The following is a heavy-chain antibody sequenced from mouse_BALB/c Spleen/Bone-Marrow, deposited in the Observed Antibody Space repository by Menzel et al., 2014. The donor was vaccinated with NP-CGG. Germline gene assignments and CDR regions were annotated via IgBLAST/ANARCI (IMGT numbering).Heavy chain of an antibody. CDR1: GYTFTSYW. J-gene: IGHJ4*01. V-gene: IGHV1S127*01. CDR2: IDPSNSET. Sequence: VQLQQSGPELVRHAASLKTSCKASGYTFTSYWMHWVKQRPGQGLEWIGMIDPSNSETRLNQKFKDKATLNVDKSSSTAYMQLISLTSEDSSVYYCARNYRYPLLYARDSWGQLASITISS. CDR3: ARNYRYPLLYARDS. D-gene: IGHD2-14*01.